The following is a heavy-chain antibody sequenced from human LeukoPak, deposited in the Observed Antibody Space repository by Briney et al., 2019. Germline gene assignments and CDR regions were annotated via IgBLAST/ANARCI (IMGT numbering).Heavy chain of an antibody. J-gene: IGHJ4*02. CDR3: ARSHYYDSSGYYYVFDY. Sequence: GASVKVSCEASGGTFSSYSISWVRHAPGQGLEWMGGIIPIFGTANYAQKFQGRVTITTDESTSTAYMELSSLRTEDTAVYYCARSHYYDSSGYYYVFDYWGQGTLVTVSS. CDR2: IIPIFGTA. V-gene: IGHV1-69*05. CDR1: GGTFSSYS. D-gene: IGHD3-22*01.